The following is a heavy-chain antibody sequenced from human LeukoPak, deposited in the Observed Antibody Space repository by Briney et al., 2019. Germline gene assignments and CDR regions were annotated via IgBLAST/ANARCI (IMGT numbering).Heavy chain of an antibody. CDR1: GASTSSFS. J-gene: IGHJ3*02. CDR3: ARHGGETIVATILHAFDI. Sequence: PSETLSLTCTVSGASTSSFSWSWIRQPPGKGVEWIGYIHYSGSTNYNSSLKSRVTISVDTSKNQFSLKLSSVTAADTAVYYCARHGGETIVATILHAFDIWGQGTMVTVSS. CDR2: IHYSGST. V-gene: IGHV4-59*08. D-gene: IGHD5-12*01.